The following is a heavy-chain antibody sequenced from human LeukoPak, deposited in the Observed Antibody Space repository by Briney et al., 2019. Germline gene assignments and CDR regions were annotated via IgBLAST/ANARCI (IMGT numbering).Heavy chain of an antibody. CDR1: GFTFNNFE. D-gene: IGHD3-3*02. V-gene: IGHV3-48*03. Sequence: GGSLRLSCAASGFTFNNFELNWVRQAPGKGLEWISYISSSGSTMYYADSVKGRFTISREDAKNSLSLQMNNLRAEDTAVYYCARDSLAYFDFWGQGTLVTVSS. CDR3: ARDSLAYFDF. J-gene: IGHJ4*02. CDR2: ISSSGSTM.